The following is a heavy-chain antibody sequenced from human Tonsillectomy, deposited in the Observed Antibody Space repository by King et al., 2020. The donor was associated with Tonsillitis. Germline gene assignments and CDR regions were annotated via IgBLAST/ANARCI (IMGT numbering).Heavy chain of an antibody. CDR1: GFTFSSYG. D-gene: IGHD3-10*01. Sequence: VQLVESGGGVVQPGRSLRLSCAASGFTFSSYGMHWVRQAPGKGLEWVAVISYDGSNKYYADSVKGRFTISRDNSKNTLYLQMNSLRAEDTAVYYCGKDRGYFDYWGQGTLVTVSS. CDR2: ISYDGSNK. J-gene: IGHJ4*02. V-gene: IGHV3-30*18. CDR3: GKDRGYFDY.